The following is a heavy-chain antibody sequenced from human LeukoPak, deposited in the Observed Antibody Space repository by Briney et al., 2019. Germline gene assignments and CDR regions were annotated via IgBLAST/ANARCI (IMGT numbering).Heavy chain of an antibody. D-gene: IGHD3-9*01. V-gene: IGHV1-2*02. CDR1: GYTFTGYY. CDR2: INPNSGGT. J-gene: IGHJ4*02. CDR3: ARGLIFDILTGSY. Sequence: GASVKVSCKASGYTFTGYYMHWVRQAPGQGLEWMGWINPNSGGTNYAQKFQGRVTMTRDTSISTAYMELSRLSSDDTAVYYCARGLIFDILTGSYWGQGTLVTVSS.